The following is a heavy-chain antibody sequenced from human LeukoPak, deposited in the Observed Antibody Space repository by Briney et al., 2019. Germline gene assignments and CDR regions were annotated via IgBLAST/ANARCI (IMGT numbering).Heavy chain of an antibody. V-gene: IGHV3-30*18. CDR3: AKDSYTMVRGVITPNGMDV. Sequence: GGSLRLSCAASGFTFSSYGMHWVRQAPGKGLEWVAVISYDGSNKYYADSVKGRFTISRDNSKNTLYQQMNSLRAEDTAVYYCAKDSYTMVRGVITPNGMDVWGQGTTVTVSS. J-gene: IGHJ6*02. CDR1: GFTFSSYG. CDR2: ISYDGSNK. D-gene: IGHD3-10*01.